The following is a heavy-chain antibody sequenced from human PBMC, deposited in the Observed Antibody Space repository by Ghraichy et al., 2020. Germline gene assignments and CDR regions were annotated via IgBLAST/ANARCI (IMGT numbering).Heavy chain of an antibody. CDR1: GGSISSYY. V-gene: IGHV4-59*08. CDR3: ARQVTPIDATIDY. J-gene: IGHJ4*02. CDR2: IYYSGST. D-gene: IGHD4-23*01. Sequence: SLTCTVSGGSISSYYWSWIRQPPGKGLEWIGYIYYSGSTNYNPSLKSRVTISVDTSKNQFSLKLSSVTAADTAVYYCARQVTPIDATIDYWGQGTLVTVSS.